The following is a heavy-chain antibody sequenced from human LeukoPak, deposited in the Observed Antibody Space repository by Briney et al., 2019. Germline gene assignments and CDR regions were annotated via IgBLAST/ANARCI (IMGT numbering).Heavy chain of an antibody. CDR3: ARAYMTATRHFDY. V-gene: IGHV1-69*13. CDR2: IIPVFDTA. D-gene: IGHD2-21*02. Sequence: SVKVSCKASGYTFTSYDINWVRQAPGQGLEWMGGIIPVFDTANYAQKFQGRVTISADESTSTAYMELSSLRSEDTAVYYCARAYMTATRHFDYWGQGTLVTVSS. CDR1: GYTFTSYD. J-gene: IGHJ4*02.